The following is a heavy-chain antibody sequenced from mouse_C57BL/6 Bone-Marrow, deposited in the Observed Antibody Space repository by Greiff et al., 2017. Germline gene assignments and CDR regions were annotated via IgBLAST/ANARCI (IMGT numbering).Heavy chain of an antibody. Sequence: EVKLMESGGGLVQPGESLKLSCESNEYEFPSHDMSWVRKTPEKRLELVAAINSDGGSTNYPDNMERRFIIARDNTKKTLYLQMSSLSSEDTALYYCARHKGYDYDWFAYWGQGTLVTVSA. CDR3: ARHKGYDYDWFAY. D-gene: IGHD2-4*01. J-gene: IGHJ3*01. CDR1: EYEFPSHD. V-gene: IGHV5-2*01. CDR2: INSDGGST.